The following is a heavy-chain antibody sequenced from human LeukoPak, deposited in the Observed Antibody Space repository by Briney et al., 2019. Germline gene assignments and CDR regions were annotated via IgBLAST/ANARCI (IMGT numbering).Heavy chain of an antibody. D-gene: IGHD6-13*01. CDR2: IYYSGST. Sequence: TSETLSLTCTVSGGSISSGGYYWSWIRQHPGKGLEWIGYIYYSGSTYYNPSLKSRVTISVDTSKNQFSLKLSSVTAADTAVYYCARDRGYSSSWYIDYWGQGTLVTVSS. CDR1: GGSISSGGYY. J-gene: IGHJ4*02. CDR3: ARDRGYSSSWYIDY. V-gene: IGHV4-31*03.